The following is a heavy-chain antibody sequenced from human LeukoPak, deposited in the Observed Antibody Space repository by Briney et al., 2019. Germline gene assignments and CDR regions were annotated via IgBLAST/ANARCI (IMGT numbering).Heavy chain of an antibody. CDR2: ISYDGSNK. CDR3: ARIESYGSGYYHYYYMDV. D-gene: IGHD3-10*01. CDR1: GFTFSSYA. J-gene: IGHJ6*03. Sequence: GGSLRLSCAASGFTFSSYAMHWVRQAPGKGLEWVAVISYDGSNKYYADSVKGRFTISRDNSKNTLYLQMNSLRAEDTAVYYCARIESYGSGYYHYYYMDVWGKGTTVTVSS. V-gene: IGHV3-30-3*01.